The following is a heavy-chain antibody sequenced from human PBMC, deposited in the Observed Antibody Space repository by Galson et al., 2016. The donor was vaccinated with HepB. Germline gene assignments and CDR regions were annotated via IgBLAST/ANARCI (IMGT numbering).Heavy chain of an antibody. D-gene: IGHD4-11*01. CDR1: GFTFTSYA. CDR3: AKTTLTNYSYGMDV. CDR2: ISDSGDTS. Sequence: SLRLSCAASGFTFTSYAMNWVRQAPGKGLEWVSAISDSGDTSYYADSVKGQFTISRGNSKNTLYLQMNSLRAEDTAVYYCAKTTLTNYSYGMDVWGQGTTVTVAS. V-gene: IGHV3-23*01. J-gene: IGHJ6*02.